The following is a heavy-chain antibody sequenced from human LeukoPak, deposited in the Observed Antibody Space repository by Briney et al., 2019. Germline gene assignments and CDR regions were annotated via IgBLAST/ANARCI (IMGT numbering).Heavy chain of an antibody. D-gene: IGHD3-22*01. J-gene: IGHJ4*02. V-gene: IGHV1-46*01. CDR1: GYTFTSYY. Sequence: ASVKFSCEASGYTFTSYYMHWVRQAPGQGLEWMGIINPRGCSTSYAQKFQGRVAMTRATCTSTVYMELSSLRSEDTAVYYCAIINNDYESSGYYAKTRRDFDYWGQGTLVTVSS. CDR2: INPRGCST. CDR3: AIINNDYESSGYYAKTRRDFDY.